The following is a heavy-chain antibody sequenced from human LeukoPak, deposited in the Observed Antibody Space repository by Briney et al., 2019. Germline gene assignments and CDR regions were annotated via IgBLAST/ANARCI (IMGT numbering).Heavy chain of an antibody. Sequence: PGGSLRLSCTASGSTFGDYAMSWVRQAPGKGLEWVGFIRSKDYGGTTEYAASVKGRFTISRDDSKSIAYLQMNSLKTEDTAVYYCTRDRHYYDSSGYHWGQGTLVTVSS. CDR1: GSTFGDYA. CDR3: TRDRHYYDSSGYH. CDR2: IRSKDYGGTT. V-gene: IGHV3-49*04. J-gene: IGHJ4*02. D-gene: IGHD3-22*01.